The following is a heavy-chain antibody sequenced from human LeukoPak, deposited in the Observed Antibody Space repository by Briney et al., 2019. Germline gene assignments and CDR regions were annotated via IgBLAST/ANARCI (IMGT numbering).Heavy chain of an antibody. CDR3: ASTTYRRGRYNFDY. CDR1: GDSINSYS. CDR2: IYYSGST. Sequence: PSETLSLTCTVSGDSINSYSWSWIRQPPGKGLEWIGYIYYSGSTNYNPSVKSRVTISVDTSKKQFSLKLSSVIAADTAVYYCASTTYRRGRYNFDYWGQGTLVTVSS. V-gene: IGHV4-59*01. D-gene: IGHD6-19*01. J-gene: IGHJ4*02.